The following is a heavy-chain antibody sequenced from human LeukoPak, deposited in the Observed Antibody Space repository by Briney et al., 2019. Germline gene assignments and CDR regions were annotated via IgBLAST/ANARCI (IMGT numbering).Heavy chain of an antibody. V-gene: IGHV4-59*12. D-gene: IGHD3-10*01. Sequence: SETLSLTCTVSSGSINSYYWNWIRQPPGKGLEWIGSIYYSGTTYYNPSLKSRVTISVDTSKNQFSLKLSSVTAADTAVYYCARDPIGYYYGSGSYYNDWGQGTLVTVSS. J-gene: IGHJ4*02. CDR2: IYYSGTT. CDR3: ARDPIGYYYGSGSYYND. CDR1: SGSINSYY.